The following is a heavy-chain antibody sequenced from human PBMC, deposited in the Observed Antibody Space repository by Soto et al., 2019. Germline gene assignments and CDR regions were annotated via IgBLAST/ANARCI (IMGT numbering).Heavy chain of an antibody. CDR2: VYRTEKT. Sequence: PSETLSLTCSVSGASISTTNSWTWVRQPPGKGLQWIGEVYRTEKTNYMPSLRGRATISVDRSKNQFFLKLTSVTDADTAVYFCAKNAANGGSDRGFFEYWGQGILVTI. D-gene: IGHD6-25*01. J-gene: IGHJ4*02. CDR1: GASISTTNS. CDR3: AKNAANGGSDRGFFEY. V-gene: IGHV4-4*02.